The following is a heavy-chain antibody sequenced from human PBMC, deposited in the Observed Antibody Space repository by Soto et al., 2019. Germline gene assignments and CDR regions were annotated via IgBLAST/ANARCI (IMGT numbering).Heavy chain of an antibody. D-gene: IGHD1-26*01. CDR2: ISAYTGKT. CDR1: GYTFSSYG. Sequence: ASVKVSCKASGYTFSSYGISWVRQAPGQGLEWMGWISAYTGKTNYAQKFQGRVTMTTDTSTSTAYMELRSLRSDGTAVYYCARDLDSGSYYFDYWGQGTLVTVSS. CDR3: ARDLDSGSYYFDY. V-gene: IGHV1-18*04. J-gene: IGHJ4*02.